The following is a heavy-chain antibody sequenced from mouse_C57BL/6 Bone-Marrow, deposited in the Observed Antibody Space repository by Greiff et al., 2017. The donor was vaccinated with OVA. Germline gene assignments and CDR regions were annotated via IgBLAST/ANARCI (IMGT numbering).Heavy chain of an antibody. J-gene: IGHJ1*03. CDR1: GYTFTSYG. Sequence: QVLLQQSGAELARPGASVKLSCKASGYTFTSYGISWVKQRTGQGLEWIGEIYPRSGNTYYNEKFKGKATLTADKSSSTAYMELRSLTSEDSAVYFCAREGDGYFSYWYFDVWGTGTTVTVSS. V-gene: IGHV1-81*01. D-gene: IGHD2-3*01. CDR3: AREGDGYFSYWYFDV. CDR2: IYPRSGNT.